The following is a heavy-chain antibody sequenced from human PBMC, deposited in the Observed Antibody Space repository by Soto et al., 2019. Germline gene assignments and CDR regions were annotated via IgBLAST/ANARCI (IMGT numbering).Heavy chain of an antibody. CDR3: TAGANYFEY. CDR2: ISAYNGDT. V-gene: IGHV1-18*01. D-gene: IGHD6-25*01. CDR1: DYTFTNYG. Sequence: ASVKVSCKASDYTFTNYGINWVRQAPGQGLEWMGWISAYNGDTNYVQKLQGRVTVTTDASTSTVYMELRSLRYDDTAVYYCTAGANYFEYWGQGTLVTVSS. J-gene: IGHJ4*02.